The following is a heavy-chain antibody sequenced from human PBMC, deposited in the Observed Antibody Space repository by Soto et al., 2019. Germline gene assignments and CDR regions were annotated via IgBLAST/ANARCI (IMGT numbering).Heavy chain of an antibody. Sequence: VQLVESGGGVVQPGRSLRLSCAASGFTFSSYGMHWVRQAPGKGLEWVAVIWYDGSNKYYADSVKGRFTISRDNSKNTLYLQMNSLRAEDTAVYYCARDDGGYYYDSSGFLDYWGQGTLVTVSS. D-gene: IGHD3-22*01. CDR2: IWYDGSNK. CDR3: ARDDGGYYYDSSGFLDY. CDR1: GFTFSSYG. J-gene: IGHJ4*02. V-gene: IGHV3-33*01.